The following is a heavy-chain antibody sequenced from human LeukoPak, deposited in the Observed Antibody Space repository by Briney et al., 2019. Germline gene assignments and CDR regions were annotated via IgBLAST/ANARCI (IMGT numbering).Heavy chain of an antibody. V-gene: IGHV3-21*01. CDR2: ISSSSSYI. CDR1: GFTFSSFA. Sequence: GGSLRLSCTASGFTFSSFAMNWVRQAPGKGLEWVSSISSSSSYIYYADSVKGRFTISRDNAKNSLYLQMNSLRAEDTAVYYCARDSSSSSIYYYYGMDVWGQGTTVTVSS. CDR3: ARDSSSSSIYYYYGMDV. D-gene: IGHD6-13*01. J-gene: IGHJ6*02.